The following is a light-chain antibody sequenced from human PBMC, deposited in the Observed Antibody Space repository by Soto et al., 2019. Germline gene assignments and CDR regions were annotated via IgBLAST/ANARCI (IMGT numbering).Light chain of an antibody. CDR3: SSDAGRNAGV. CDR2: EVS. Sequence: QSALTQPPSASGSPGQSVTISCTGTSSDVGGYNYVSWYQQHPGKAPKLMIYEVSKRPSGVPDRFSGSKSGNTASLTVSGLQAEDAADYYCSSDAGRNAGVFGGGTKLTVL. J-gene: IGLJ3*02. CDR1: SSDVGGYNY. V-gene: IGLV2-8*01.